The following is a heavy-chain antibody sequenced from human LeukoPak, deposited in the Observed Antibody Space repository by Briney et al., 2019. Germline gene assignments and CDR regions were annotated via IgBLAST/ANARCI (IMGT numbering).Heavy chain of an antibody. J-gene: IGHJ4*02. CDR1: GFTFSSYA. D-gene: IGHD1-26*01. Sequence: GGSLRLPCAASGFTFSSYAMSWVRQAPGKGLEWVSAISGSGGSTYYADSVKGRFTISRDNSKNTLYLQMNSLRAEDTAVYYCAKDRGSYYEGFDYWGQGTLVTVSS. CDR3: AKDRGSYYEGFDY. V-gene: IGHV3-23*01. CDR2: ISGSGGST.